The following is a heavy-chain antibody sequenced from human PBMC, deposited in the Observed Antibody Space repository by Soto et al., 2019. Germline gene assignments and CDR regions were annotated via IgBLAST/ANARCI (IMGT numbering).Heavy chain of an antibody. D-gene: IGHD6-13*01. Sequence: PGGSLRLSCAASGFTFSSYAMHWVRQAPGKGLEWVAVISYDGSNKYYADSVKGRFTISRDNSKNTLYLQMNSLRAEDTAVYYCARVAAPGRHFDYWGQGTLVTVSS. J-gene: IGHJ4*02. CDR3: ARVAAPGRHFDY. V-gene: IGHV3-30-3*01. CDR1: GFTFSSYA. CDR2: ISYDGSNK.